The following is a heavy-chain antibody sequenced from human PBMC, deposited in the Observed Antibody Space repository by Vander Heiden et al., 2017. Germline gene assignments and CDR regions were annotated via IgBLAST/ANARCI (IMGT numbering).Heavy chain of an antibody. CDR1: GVSVRSGSFY. Sequence: QVQLQESGPGLVKPSETLSLSCTVSGVSVRSGSFYWSWMRQPQGKGLEWIGHIYYSGSPNYNPSLKSRVTISIDTSKNQISLKLSSVTAADTAVYYCARTLSSGYSSYLYWGQGTLGTVSS. D-gene: IGHD3-22*01. J-gene: IGHJ4*02. CDR2: IYYSGSP. V-gene: IGHV4-61*01. CDR3: ARTLSSGYSSYLY.